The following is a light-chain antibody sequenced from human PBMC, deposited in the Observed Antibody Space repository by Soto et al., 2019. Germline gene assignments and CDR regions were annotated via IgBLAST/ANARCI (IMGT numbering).Light chain of an antibody. CDR1: QSVNGW. J-gene: IGKJ1*01. V-gene: IGKV1-5*03. Sequence: DFQMTQSPSTLSASVGDRVTITCRVSQSVNGWLAWYQQKPGKAPKLLIYKASSLESGVPSRFSGSGSGTEFTLTITTLQPDDFATYYCQHHGTFGQGTKVSLK. CDR2: KAS. CDR3: QHHGT.